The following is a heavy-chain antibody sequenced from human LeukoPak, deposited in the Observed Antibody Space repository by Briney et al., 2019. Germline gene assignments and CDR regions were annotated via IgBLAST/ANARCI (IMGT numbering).Heavy chain of an antibody. J-gene: IGHJ5*02. CDR2: IYYSGST. CDR1: GGSISSYY. V-gene: IGHV4-59*01. Sequence: PSQTLSLTCTVSGGSISSYYWSWIRQPPGKGLEWIGYIYYSGSTNYNPSLKSRVTISVDTSKNQFSLKLSSVTAADTAVYYCARGLVVVPAGNWFDPWGQGTLVTVSS. CDR3: ARGLVVVPAGNWFDP. D-gene: IGHD2-2*01.